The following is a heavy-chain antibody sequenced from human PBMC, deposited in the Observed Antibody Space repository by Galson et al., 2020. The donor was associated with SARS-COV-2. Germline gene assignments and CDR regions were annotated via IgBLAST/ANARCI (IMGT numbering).Heavy chain of an antibody. J-gene: IGHJ4*02. V-gene: IGHV3-33*01. CDR1: GFTFSSYG. Sequence: TGGSLRLSCAASGFTFSSYGMHWVRQAPGKGLEWVAVIWYDGSNKYYADSVKGRFTISRDNSKNTLYLQMNSLRAEDTAVYYCARGFGFGEPRDYWGQGTLVTVSS. D-gene: IGHD3-10*01. CDR3: ARGFGFGEPRDY. CDR2: IWYDGSNK.